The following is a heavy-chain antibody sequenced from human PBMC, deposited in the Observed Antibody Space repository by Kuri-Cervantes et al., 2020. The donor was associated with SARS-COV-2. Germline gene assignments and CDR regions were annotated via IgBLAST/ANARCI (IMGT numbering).Heavy chain of an antibody. D-gene: IGHD7-27*01. Sequence: GGSLRLSCAASGFTFSSYSMNWVRQAPGKGLEWVSSISSSSSYIYYADSVKGRFTISRDNAKNSLYLQMNSLRAEDTAVYYCARPALGPDALDIWGQGTMVTVSS. J-gene: IGHJ3*02. V-gene: IGHV3-21*01. CDR1: GFTFSSYS. CDR2: ISSSSSYI. CDR3: ARPALGPDALDI.